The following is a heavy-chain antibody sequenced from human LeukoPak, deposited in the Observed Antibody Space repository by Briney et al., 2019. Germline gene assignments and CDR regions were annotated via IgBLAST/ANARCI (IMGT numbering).Heavy chain of an antibody. Sequence: SETLSLTCTVSGGSISSGDYYWSWIRQPPGKGLEWIGYIYYSGSTYYNPSLKSRVTISVDTSKNQFSLKLSSVTAADTAVYYCARDLNYYGSGSSPFGYWGQGTLVTVSS. CDR1: GGSISSGDYY. CDR2: IYYSGST. D-gene: IGHD3-10*01. CDR3: ARDLNYYGSGSSPFGY. V-gene: IGHV4-30-4*01. J-gene: IGHJ4*02.